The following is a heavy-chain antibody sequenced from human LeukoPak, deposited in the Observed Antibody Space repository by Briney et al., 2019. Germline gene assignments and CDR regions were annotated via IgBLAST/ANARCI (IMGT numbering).Heavy chain of an antibody. D-gene: IGHD5-18*01. CDR2: ISSGGGFT. J-gene: IGHJ4*02. V-gene: IGHV3-23*01. Sequence: PGGSLRLSCAASGFTFGTYAMSWVRQTPGKGLEWVSTISSGGGFTYYSDSVKGRFTISRDSSKNTLCLQMNSLRAEDTAVYYCASGYSYGKVDYWGQGTLVTVSS. CDR3: ASGYSYGKVDY. CDR1: GFTFGTYA.